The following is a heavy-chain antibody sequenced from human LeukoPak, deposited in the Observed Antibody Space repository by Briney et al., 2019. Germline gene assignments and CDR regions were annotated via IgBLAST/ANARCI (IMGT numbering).Heavy chain of an antibody. CDR1: GFTFSSYG. J-gene: IGHJ5*02. CDR2: IRYDESNK. D-gene: IGHD1-1*01. Sequence: GGSLRLSCAASGFTFSSYGMHWVRQAPGKGLEWVAFIRYDESNKYYADSVKGRFTISRDNSKNTLYLQMNSLRAEDTAVYYCARITSSTSNWFDPWGQGTLVTVSS. CDR3: ARITSSTSNWFDP. V-gene: IGHV3-30*02.